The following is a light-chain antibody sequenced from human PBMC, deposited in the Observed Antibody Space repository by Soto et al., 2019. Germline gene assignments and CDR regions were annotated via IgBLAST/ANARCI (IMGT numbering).Light chain of an antibody. CDR1: QGIGNY. Sequence: DIQMTQSPSAMSASVGDRVTITCRASQGIGNYVAWFQQKPGKVPKRLIYAASNLQSGVPSRFSGSGSGTDFTLTISSLQPEDFATYYCQQLNSYLWTFGQGGKVDVK. CDR3: QQLNSYLWT. CDR2: AAS. V-gene: IGKV1-17*03. J-gene: IGKJ1*01.